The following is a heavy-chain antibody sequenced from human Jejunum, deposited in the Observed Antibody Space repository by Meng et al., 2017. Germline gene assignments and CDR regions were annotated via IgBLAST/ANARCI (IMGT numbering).Heavy chain of an antibody. J-gene: IGHJ4*02. V-gene: IGHV4-39*07. D-gene: IGHD2-15*01. CDR1: RGSIRCSSYD. CDR3: AGVGGYCNADGCYMGKDSDY. CDR2: IHDSGST. Sequence: SEPLPPPGPVPRGSIRCSSYDWAWSRQPPEKGLGRIINIHDSGSTYYHPSLKRRVTISIDKSKNQSSLKSSSVTAADTAVYYWAGVGGYCNADGCYMGKDSDYWGQGTLVTVSS.